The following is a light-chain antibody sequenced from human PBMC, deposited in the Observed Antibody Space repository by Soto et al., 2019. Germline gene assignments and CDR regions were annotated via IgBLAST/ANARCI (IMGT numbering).Light chain of an antibody. J-gene: IGKJ1*01. CDR1: QSISSW. Sequence: DIQMTQSPSTLSASVGDRFTITCLAIQSISSWLAWYQQKPGKAPKLLIYQASSLESGVPSRSRGSGSGTEFTLTISSLQPDDFETYYCQQYNSYPWTFGQGTKVDIK. CDR2: QAS. V-gene: IGKV1-5*03. CDR3: QQYNSYPWT.